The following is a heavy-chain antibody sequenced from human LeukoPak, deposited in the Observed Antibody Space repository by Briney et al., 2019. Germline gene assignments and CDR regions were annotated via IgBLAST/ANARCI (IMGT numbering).Heavy chain of an antibody. CDR2: ISAYNGNT. CDR1: GYTFTSYY. Sequence: ASVKVSCKASGYTFTSYYMHWVRQAPGQGLEWMGWISAYNGNTNYAQKLQGRVTMTTDTSTSTAYMELRSLRSDDTAVYYCARENGFHWNYYYYYYMDVWGKGTTVTVSS. J-gene: IGHJ6*03. CDR3: ARENGFHWNYYYYYYMDV. V-gene: IGHV1-18*04. D-gene: IGHD1-1*01.